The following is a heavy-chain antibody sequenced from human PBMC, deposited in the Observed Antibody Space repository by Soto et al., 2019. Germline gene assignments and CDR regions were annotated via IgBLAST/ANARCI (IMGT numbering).Heavy chain of an antibody. CDR2: INPSDGST. V-gene: IGHV1-46*01. CDR1: GYTFTSYY. J-gene: IGHJ4*02. Sequence: ASVKVSCKASGYTFTSYYMHWVRQAPGQGLEWMGIINPSDGSTSYAQRFQGRVTMTRDTSTSTAYMELRSLRSDDTAVYYCARSRIDDYGVCYFDYWGQGTLVTVS. CDR3: ARSRIDDYGVCYFDY. D-gene: IGHD4-17*01.